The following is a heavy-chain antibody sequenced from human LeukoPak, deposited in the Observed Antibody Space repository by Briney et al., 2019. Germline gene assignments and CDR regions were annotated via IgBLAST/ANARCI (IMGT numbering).Heavy chain of an antibody. CDR2: IYYSGST. CDR1: GYSISSGYY. CDR3: ARRDRIAGLGNDY. V-gene: IGHV4-38-2*01. Sequence: SETLSLTCAVSGYSISSGYYWGWIRQPPGKGLEWIGSIYYSGSTYYNPSLKSRVTISVDTSKNQFSLKLSSVTAADTAVYYCARRDRIAGLGNDYWGQGTLVTVSS. J-gene: IGHJ4*02. D-gene: IGHD6-13*01.